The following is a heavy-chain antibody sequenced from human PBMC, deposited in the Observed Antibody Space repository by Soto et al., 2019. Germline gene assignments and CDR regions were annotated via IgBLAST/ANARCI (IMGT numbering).Heavy chain of an antibody. Sequence: EVQLLESGGGLVQPGGSLRLSCAASGFTFSSYAMSWVRQAPGKGLEWVSAISGSGGSTSYADSVKGRFTISRDNSKNTLYLQMNSLRAEDTAVYYCAKITFDYGGNSGLDYWGQGTLVTVSS. J-gene: IGHJ4*02. CDR3: AKITFDYGGNSGLDY. CDR1: GFTFSSYA. D-gene: IGHD4-17*01. V-gene: IGHV3-23*01. CDR2: ISGSGGST.